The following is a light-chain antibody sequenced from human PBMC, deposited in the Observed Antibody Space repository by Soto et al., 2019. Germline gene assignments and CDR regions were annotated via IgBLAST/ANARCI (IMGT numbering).Light chain of an antibody. CDR1: QSVSSSY. Sequence: EIELTQSPVTLSLSPGERATLSCRASQSVSSSYLAWYQQKPGQAPRLLIFGASSRAPGIPDRFSGSGSGTDFTLTISRLEPEDFAVYYCQQYGSSPVTFGGGTKVEIK. J-gene: IGKJ4*02. CDR2: GAS. CDR3: QQYGSSPVT. V-gene: IGKV3-20*01.